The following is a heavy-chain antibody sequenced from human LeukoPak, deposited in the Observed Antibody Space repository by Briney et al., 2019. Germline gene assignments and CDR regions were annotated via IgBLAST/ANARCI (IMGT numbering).Heavy chain of an antibody. D-gene: IGHD3-9*01. CDR3: ARVHYDILTGYSYFDY. J-gene: IGHJ4*02. CDR1: GYTFTSYG. V-gene: IGHV1-18*01. Sequence: ASVKVSCKASGYTFTSYGISWVRQAPGQGLEWMGWISAYNDNTNYAQKLQGRVNMTTDTSTSTAYMELRSLRSDDTAVYYCARVHYDILTGYSYFDYWGQGTLVTVSS. CDR2: ISAYNDNT.